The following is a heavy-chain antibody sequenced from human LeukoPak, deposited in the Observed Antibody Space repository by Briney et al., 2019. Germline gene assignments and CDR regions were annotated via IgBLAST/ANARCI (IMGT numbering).Heavy chain of an antibody. V-gene: IGHV1-24*01. D-gene: IGHD2-2*01. CDR3: ATVLGDCSSTSCIHSQPNY. Sequence: ASVKVSCKVSGYTLTELSMHWVRQAPGKGLEWMGGFDPEDGETIYAQKFQGRVTMTEGTSTDTAYMELSSLRSEDTAVYYCATVLGDCSSTSCIHSQPNYWGQGTLVTVSS. J-gene: IGHJ4*02. CDR2: FDPEDGET. CDR1: GYTLTELS.